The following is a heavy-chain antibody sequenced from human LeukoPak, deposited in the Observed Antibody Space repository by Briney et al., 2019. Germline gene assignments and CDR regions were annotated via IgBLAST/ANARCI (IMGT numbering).Heavy chain of an antibody. J-gene: IGHJ4*02. V-gene: IGHV4-59*01. Sequence: SETLSLTCTVSGVSITSYHWSWIRQPPGKGLEWIGYISYSGSTNYNPSLKSRVTISIDTSKNQFSLKLSSVTAADTAVYYCARGSYDYVWGTRKYYFDYWGQGTLVTVSS. CDR3: ARGSYDYVWGTRKYYFDY. CDR1: GVSITSYH. CDR2: ISYSGST. D-gene: IGHD3-16*01.